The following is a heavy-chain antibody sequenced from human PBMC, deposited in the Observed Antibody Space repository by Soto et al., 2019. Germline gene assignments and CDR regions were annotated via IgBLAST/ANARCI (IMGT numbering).Heavy chain of an antibody. Sequence: SVKVSCKASGGTFSSYAISWVRQAPGQGLEWMGGIIPIFGTANYAQKFQGGVTITADESTSTAYMELSSLRSEDTAVYYCARAPFGSGYQMQGTLLAPFQHWRQGTLVTVSS. D-gene: IGHD3-22*01. CDR3: ARAPFGSGYQMQGTLLAPFQH. CDR2: IIPIFGTA. V-gene: IGHV1-69*13. CDR1: GGTFSSYA. J-gene: IGHJ1*01.